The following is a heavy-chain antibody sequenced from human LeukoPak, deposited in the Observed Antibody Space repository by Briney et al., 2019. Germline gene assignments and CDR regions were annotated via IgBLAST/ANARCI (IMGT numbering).Heavy chain of an antibody. Sequence: PGRSLRLSCAASGFTFDDYAMHWVRQAPGKGLEWVSGISWNSGSIGYADSVKGRFTISRDNAKNSLYLQMNSLRAEDTALYYCAKGSYCSGGSCYSIAYFDYRGQGTLVTVSS. CDR2: ISWNSGSI. CDR3: AKGSYCSGGSCYSIAYFDY. J-gene: IGHJ4*02. CDR1: GFTFDDYA. V-gene: IGHV3-9*01. D-gene: IGHD2-15*01.